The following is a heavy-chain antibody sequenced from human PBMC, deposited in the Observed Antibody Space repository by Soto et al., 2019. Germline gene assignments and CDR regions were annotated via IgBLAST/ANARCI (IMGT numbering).Heavy chain of an antibody. J-gene: IGHJ6*02. CDR3: ARARVYDFWSGYYGDYYYYGMDV. V-gene: IGHV1-69*13. Sequence: ASVKVSCKASGGTFSSYAISWVRQAPGQGLEWMGGIIPIFGTANYAQKFQGRVTITADESTSTAYMELSSLRSEDTAVYYCARARVYDFWSGYYGDYYYYGMDVWGQGTTVTVSS. D-gene: IGHD3-3*01. CDR1: GGTFSSYA. CDR2: IIPIFGTA.